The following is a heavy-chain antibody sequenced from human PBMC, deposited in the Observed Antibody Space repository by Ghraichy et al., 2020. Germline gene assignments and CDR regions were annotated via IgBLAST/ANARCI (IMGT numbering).Heavy chain of an antibody. CDR1: GGSISSSNW. CDR2: IYHSGST. Sequence: SETLSLTCAVSGGSISSSNWWSWVRQPPGKGLEWIGEIYHSGSTNYNPSLKSRVTISVDKSKNQFSLKLSSVTAADTAVYYCARAVDGSGYYLDAFDIWGQGTMVTVSS. CDR3: ARAVDGSGYYLDAFDI. J-gene: IGHJ3*02. D-gene: IGHD3-3*01. V-gene: IGHV4-4*02.